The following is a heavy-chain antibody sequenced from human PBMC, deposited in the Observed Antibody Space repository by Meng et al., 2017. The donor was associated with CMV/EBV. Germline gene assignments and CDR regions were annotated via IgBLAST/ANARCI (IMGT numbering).Heavy chain of an antibody. D-gene: IGHD6-19*01. CDR3: ARAEAGIAVAGTQDY. Sequence: GGSLRLSCAASGFTFSSYAMHWVRQAPGKGLEWVAVISYDGSNKYYADSVKGRFTIPRDNSKNTLYLQMNSLRAEDTAVYYCARAEAGIAVAGTQDYWGQGTLVTVSS. CDR2: ISYDGSNK. V-gene: IGHV3-30*04. CDR1: GFTFSSYA. J-gene: IGHJ4*02.